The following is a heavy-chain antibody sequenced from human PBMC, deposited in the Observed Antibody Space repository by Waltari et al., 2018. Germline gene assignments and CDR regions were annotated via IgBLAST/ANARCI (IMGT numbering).Heavy chain of an antibody. J-gene: IGHJ5*02. CDR1: GFTISNDW. CDR3: TRDQPHSRFDP. D-gene: IGHD3-3*02. CDR2: INTDGSNT. Sequence: EEQLVDSGGGLVQPGGSLRLSCEVSGFTISNDWMHWVRQAPGKGRVWVSYINTDGSNTNYADSVKGRFTISRDNAKNTLYLQMNSLRAEDTAVYYCTRDQPHSRFDPWGQGTLVTVSS. V-gene: IGHV3-74*01.